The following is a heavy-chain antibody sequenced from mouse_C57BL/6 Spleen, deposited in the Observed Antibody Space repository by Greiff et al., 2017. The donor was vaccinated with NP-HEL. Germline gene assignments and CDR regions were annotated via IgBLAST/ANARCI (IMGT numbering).Heavy chain of an antibody. CDR1: GYTFTGYW. D-gene: IGHD2-3*01. CDR2: ILPGRGST. CDR3: ARAGYDGYYVGNY. Sequence: VMLVESGAELMKPGASVKLSCKATGYTFTGYWIEWVKQRPGHGLEWIGEILPGRGSTNYNEKFKGKATFTADTSSNTAYMQLSSLTTEDSAIYYCARAGYDGYYVGNYWGQGTTLTVSS. J-gene: IGHJ2*01. V-gene: IGHV1-9*01.